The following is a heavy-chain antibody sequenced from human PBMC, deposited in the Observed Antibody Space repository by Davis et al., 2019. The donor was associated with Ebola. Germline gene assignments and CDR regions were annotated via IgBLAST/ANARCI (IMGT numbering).Heavy chain of an antibody. D-gene: IGHD3-22*01. V-gene: IGHV3-7*01. Sequence: PGGSLRLSCAASGLTFSSYWMSWVRQAPGKGLEWVANIKQDGGEKYYVDSVKGRFTISRDNSKNTLYLQMDSLKAEDTAVYYCAKDVSDDNWGQGTLVTVSS. CDR3: AKDVSDDN. CDR2: IKQDGGEK. J-gene: IGHJ4*02. CDR1: GLTFSSYW.